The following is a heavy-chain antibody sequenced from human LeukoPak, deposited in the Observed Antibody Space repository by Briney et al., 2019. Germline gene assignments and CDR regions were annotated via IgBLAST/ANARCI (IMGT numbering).Heavy chain of an antibody. V-gene: IGHV4-39*07. D-gene: IGHD3-22*01. CDR3: ARDPTMIVVASTPEAFDV. CDR1: GGSMYSNDYC. Sequence: PSETLSLTCTVSGGSMYSNDYCWAWIRQPPGKGLEWIATVCFSGSTYYHPSLKSRVTISVDTSKNQLSLKVNSVTAADTAVYYCARDPTMIVVASTPEAFDVWGQGTMVTVSS. CDR2: VCFSGST. J-gene: IGHJ3*01.